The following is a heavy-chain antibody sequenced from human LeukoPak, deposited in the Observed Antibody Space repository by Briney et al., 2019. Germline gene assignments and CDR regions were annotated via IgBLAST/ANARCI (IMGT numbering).Heavy chain of an antibody. D-gene: IGHD2-8*01. Sequence: ASVKVSCKASGYTFTSYGISWVRQAPGQGLEWMGWISAYNGNTNYAQKLQGRVTMTTDTSTSTAYMELRSLRSDDTAVYYCARVGYCTNGVSLYYFDYWGQGTLVTVSS. CDR2: ISAYNGNT. V-gene: IGHV1-18*01. CDR1: GYTFTSYG. J-gene: IGHJ4*02. CDR3: ARVGYCTNGVSLYYFDY.